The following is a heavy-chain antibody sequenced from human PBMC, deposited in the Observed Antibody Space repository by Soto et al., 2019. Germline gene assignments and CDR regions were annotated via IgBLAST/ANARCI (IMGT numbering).Heavy chain of an antibody. CDR1: GFTFSNYV. CDR2: ISNSGSNR. J-gene: IGHJ6*03. CDR3: ARRGRTLPHYSYYMDV. Sequence: GGSLRLSCAASGFTFSNYVMSWVRQAPGKGLEWVSSISNSGSNRYYAESVKGRVTISRDNSNNTLYLQMNGLRAEDTALYYCARRGRTLPHYSYYMDVWGKGTTVTVSS. V-gene: IGHV3-23*01.